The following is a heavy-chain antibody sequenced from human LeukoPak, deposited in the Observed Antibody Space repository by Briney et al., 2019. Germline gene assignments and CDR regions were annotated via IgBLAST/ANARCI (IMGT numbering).Heavy chain of an antibody. Sequence: SGTLSLTCAVSGYSLGKNYYWGWIRQPPGKGLEWIGRIYGTGSTSYNPSLMNRVTMSVDTSKNHFSLKLTSVTAADTAAYYCARYDSRGSASTRFDYWGQGILVTISS. D-gene: IGHD3-16*01. CDR2: IYGTGST. CDR3: ARYDSRGSASTRFDY. CDR1: GYSLGKNYY. J-gene: IGHJ4*02. V-gene: IGHV4-38-2*01.